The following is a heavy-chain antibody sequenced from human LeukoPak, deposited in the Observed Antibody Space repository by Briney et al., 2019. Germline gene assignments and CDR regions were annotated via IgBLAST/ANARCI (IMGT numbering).Heavy chain of an antibody. CDR2: IRGSGGST. CDR1: GFTFSSYA. Sequence: GGSLRLSCAASGFTFSSYAMSWVRQAPGKGLEWVSAIRGSGGSTYYADSVKGRFTISRDNSKNTLYLQMNSLRAEDTAVYYCAKGYDFWSGTFDYWGQGTLVTVSS. V-gene: IGHV3-23*01. J-gene: IGHJ4*02. D-gene: IGHD3-3*01. CDR3: AKGYDFWSGTFDY.